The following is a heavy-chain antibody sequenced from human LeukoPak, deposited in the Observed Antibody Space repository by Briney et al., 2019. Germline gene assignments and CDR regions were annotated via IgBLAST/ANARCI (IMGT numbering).Heavy chain of an antibody. CDR3: AKDVGSGSYYYFDY. Sequence: PGGSLRLSCAASGFTFDDYAMHWVRQAPGKGLEWVSGISWNSGSIGYADSVKGRFTISRDNARNSLYLQMNSLRAEDTALYYCAKDVGSGSYYYFDYWGQGTPVTVSS. CDR1: GFTFDDYA. D-gene: IGHD1-26*01. J-gene: IGHJ4*02. V-gene: IGHV3-9*01. CDR2: ISWNSGSI.